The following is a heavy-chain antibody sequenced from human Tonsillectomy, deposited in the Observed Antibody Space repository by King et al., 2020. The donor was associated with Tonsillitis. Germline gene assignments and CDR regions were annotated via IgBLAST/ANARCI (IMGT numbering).Heavy chain of an antibody. V-gene: IGHV3-33*05. Sequence: VQLVESGGGVVQPGRSLRLSCAASGFTFSTYGMHWVRQAPGKGLEWVALISYDGNNNYYADSVKGRFTISRDNSKNTLFLQMNSLRADDTAVYYCARDREVFVVPPAAQELDYWGQGTPVTVSS. CDR3: ARDREVFVVPPAAQELDY. D-gene: IGHD2-2*01. J-gene: IGHJ4*02. CDR1: GFTFSTYG. CDR2: ISYDGNNN.